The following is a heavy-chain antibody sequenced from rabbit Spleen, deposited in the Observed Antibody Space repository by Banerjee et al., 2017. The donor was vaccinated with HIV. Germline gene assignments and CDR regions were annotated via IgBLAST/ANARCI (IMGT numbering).Heavy chain of an antibody. CDR2: IYAGSSGST. Sequence: QSLEESGGGLVKPGASLTLTCKASGFSFNSGYDMCWVRQAPGEWLEWIACIYAGSSGSTYSATWTKGRYTSSKTSSTSVTLQIASLTVADAGTYCCARNTGSSFSSYGMDLCGQGTLITVS. CDR3: ARNTGSSFSSYGMDL. D-gene: IGHD8-1*01. CDR1: GFSFNSGYD. V-gene: IGHV1S40*01. J-gene: IGHJ6*01.